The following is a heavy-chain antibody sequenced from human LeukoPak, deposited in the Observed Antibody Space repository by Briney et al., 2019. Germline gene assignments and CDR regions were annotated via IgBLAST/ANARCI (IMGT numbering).Heavy chain of an antibody. Sequence: SETLSLTCTVSGGSISGYYWSWIRQPAGKGLEWIGRVYSGGSTNYNPSFESRVTMSVDPSKNQISLRLSSVTAVDTAVYDSANGSPSTTDVPPSWGQGTLDTVSS. J-gene: IGHJ5*02. CDR1: GGSISGYY. D-gene: IGHD1/OR15-1a*01. V-gene: IGHV4-4*07. CDR2: VYSGGST. CDR3: ANGSPSTTDVPPS.